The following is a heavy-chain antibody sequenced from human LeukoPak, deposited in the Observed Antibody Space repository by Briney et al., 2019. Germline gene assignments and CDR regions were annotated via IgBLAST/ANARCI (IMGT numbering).Heavy chain of an antibody. J-gene: IGHJ4*02. V-gene: IGHV5-51*01. CDR3: ARGETWIQLWSSGGFDY. CDR2: IYPGDSDT. Sequence: GESLKISCKGSGYSFTSYWIAWVRQMPGKGLEWMGIIYPGDSDTRYSPSFQGQVTMSADKSISTAYLQWSSLKASDTAMYYCARGETWIQLWSSGGFDYWGQGTLVTVSS. CDR1: GYSFTSYW. D-gene: IGHD5-18*01.